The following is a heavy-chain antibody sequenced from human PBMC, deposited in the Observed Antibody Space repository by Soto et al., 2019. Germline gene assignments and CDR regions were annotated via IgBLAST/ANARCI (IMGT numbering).Heavy chain of an antibody. Sequence: EVQLVESGGGLVQPGGSLRLSCEASAFTLSSYWMSWVRQAPGKGLEWVANIKPDGSETYYVDSVKGRFTISRDNTQNSLYLQRSTLSPEDTAIYYCARDYEFGFDIWGQGTLVTVSS. J-gene: IGHJ3*02. CDR2: IKPDGSET. CDR1: AFTLSSYW. V-gene: IGHV3-7*01. CDR3: ARDYEFGFDI. D-gene: IGHD3-22*01.